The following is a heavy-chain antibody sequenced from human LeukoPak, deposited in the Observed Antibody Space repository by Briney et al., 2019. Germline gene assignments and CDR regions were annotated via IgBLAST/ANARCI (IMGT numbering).Heavy chain of an antibody. V-gene: IGHV3-30*18. CDR2: ISYDGGNK. CDR3: ANDYSSAAGLFDY. J-gene: IGHJ4*02. CDR1: GFTFSSYG. Sequence: GGSLRLSCAASGFTFSSYGMHWVRQAPGKGLEWVAVISYDGGNKYYADSVKGRFTISRDNSKNTLYLQMNSLRAEDTAVYYCANDYSSAAGLFDYWGQGTLVTVSS. D-gene: IGHD6-13*01.